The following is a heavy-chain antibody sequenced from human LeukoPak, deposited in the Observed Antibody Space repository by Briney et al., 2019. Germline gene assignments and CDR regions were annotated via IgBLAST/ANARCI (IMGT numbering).Heavy chain of an antibody. CDR3: ARAHGCTNGWCSAPRFDS. CDR2: IYYSGST. CDR1: GGSINTYY. Sequence: SETLSLTCIVSGGSINTYYWTWIRQPPGKGLEWLGYIYYSGSTTYNPSLKSRVTISVDMSKNQFSLKLSSVTAADTAVYYCARAHGCTNGWCSAPRFDSWGQGTLVTVSS. D-gene: IGHD2-8*01. V-gene: IGHV4-59*01. J-gene: IGHJ4*02.